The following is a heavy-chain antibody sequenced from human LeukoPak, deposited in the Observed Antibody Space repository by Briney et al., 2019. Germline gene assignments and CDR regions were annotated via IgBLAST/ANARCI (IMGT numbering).Heavy chain of an antibody. CDR1: GTRFTNYW. CDR2: IHPGDAGT. J-gene: IGHJ4*02. Sequence: GAYLQISSKGSGTRFTNYWIGWVRRMPGKGVEWRGIIHPGDAGTRYSPSFQGEVTISVEESNTNAYLHWNSLRASDSAIYYCARGGSYRYGSSDYWGQGTLVTVSS. CDR3: ARGGSYRYGSSDY. V-gene: IGHV5-51*01. D-gene: IGHD5-18*01.